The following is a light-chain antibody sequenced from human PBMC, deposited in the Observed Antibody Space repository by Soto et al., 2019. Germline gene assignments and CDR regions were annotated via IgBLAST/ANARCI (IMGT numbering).Light chain of an antibody. CDR2: GAT. Sequence: VMTSWPAPLSVTPGERATLSCRASQSVSSNLAWYQQKPGQAPRLLIYGATNRATGIPDRFSGSGSGTDFTLTISRLEPEDFAVYYCQQDGSSGTFGQGTKV. V-gene: IGKV3-20*01. J-gene: IGKJ1*01. CDR3: QQDGSSGT. CDR1: QSVSSN.